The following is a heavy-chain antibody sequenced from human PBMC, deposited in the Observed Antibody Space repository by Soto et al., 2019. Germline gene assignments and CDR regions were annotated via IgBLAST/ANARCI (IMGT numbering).Heavy chain of an antibody. CDR2: INTYNGQT. V-gene: IGHV1-18*01. Sequence: QVQLVQSGTEVKKPGASVKVSCKASGYTFTNYGISWVRQAPGQGLEWLAWINTYNGQTNYAQKPQGRVTLTTDTSTSTAYMELRSLRSNDTAVYYCARDLLYSSRSTVRFDIWGQGTMVTVSS. D-gene: IGHD6-13*01. J-gene: IGHJ3*02. CDR3: ARDLLYSSRSTVRFDI. CDR1: GYTFTNYG.